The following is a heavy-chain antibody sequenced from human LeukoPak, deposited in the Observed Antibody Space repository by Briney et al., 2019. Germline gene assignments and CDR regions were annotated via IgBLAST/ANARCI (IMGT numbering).Heavy chain of an antibody. Sequence: SETLSLTCAVYGGSFSGYYWSWIRQPPGKGLEWIGEINHSGSTNTNPSPTSLGTISVDTSKNQFSLKLSSVTAADTAVYYCARGGGSYSYYYYGMDVWGQGTTVTVSS. D-gene: IGHD1-26*01. CDR1: GGSFSGYY. J-gene: IGHJ6*02. V-gene: IGHV4-34*04. CDR3: ARGGGSYSYYYYGMDV. CDR2: INHSGST.